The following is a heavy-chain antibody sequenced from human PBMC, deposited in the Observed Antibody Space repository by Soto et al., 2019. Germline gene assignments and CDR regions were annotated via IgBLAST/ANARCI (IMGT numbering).Heavy chain of an antibody. CDR1: GGTFSSYA. J-gene: IGHJ6*02. V-gene: IGHV1-69*01. Sequence: QVQLVQSGAEVKKPGSSVKVSCKASGGTFSSYAISWVRQAPGQGLEWMGGIIPIFGTANYAQKFQGRVTITADESTSTAYMELSSLRSEDTAVYYCAREGSWFPTDYYYYGMDVWGQGTTVTVSS. CDR3: AREGSWFPTDYYYYGMDV. D-gene: IGHD6-13*01. CDR2: IIPIFGTA.